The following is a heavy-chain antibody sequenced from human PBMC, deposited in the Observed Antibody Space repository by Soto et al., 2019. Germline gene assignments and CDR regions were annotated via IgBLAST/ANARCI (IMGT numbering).Heavy chain of an antibody. CDR1: GFTFSSYA. CDR3: AKSDDYEGILDATR. D-gene: IGHD4-17*01. V-gene: IGHV3-23*01. J-gene: IGHJ4*02. CDR2: ISGSGGST. Sequence: EVQLLESGGGLVQPGGSLRLSCAASGFTFSSYAMSWVRQAPGKGLEWVSAISGSGGSTYYADSVKGRFTISRDNSNNTLYLKMNSLRAEDTAVYYCAKSDDYEGILDATRWGQGTLVTVSS.